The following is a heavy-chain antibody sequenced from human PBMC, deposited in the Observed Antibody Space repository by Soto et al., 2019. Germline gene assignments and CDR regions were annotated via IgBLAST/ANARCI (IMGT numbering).Heavy chain of an antibody. Sequence: SETLCVRWAVEGGSFGGYGGRWLRPPPGKGLEWIGEINHSGSTNYNPSLKSRVTISVDTSKNQFSLKLSSVTAADTAVYYCARGPLQQQWLVRDYYYVMDLLVQGSTVTVSS. V-gene: IGHV4-34*01. CDR3: ARGPLQQQWLVRDYYYVMDL. D-gene: IGHD6-19*01. CDR1: GGSFGGYG. CDR2: INHSGST. J-gene: IGHJ6*01.